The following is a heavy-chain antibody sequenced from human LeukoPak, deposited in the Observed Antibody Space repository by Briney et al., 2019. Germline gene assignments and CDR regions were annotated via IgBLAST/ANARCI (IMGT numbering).Heavy chain of an antibody. CDR1: GFTFSSYA. Sequence: GGSLRLSCAASGFTFSSYAMPWVRQAPGKGLEWVAVISYDGSNKYYADSVKGRFTISRDNSKNTLYLQMNSLRAEDTAVYYCARDRTVEPLLGLYYYYGMDVWGQGTTVTVSS. J-gene: IGHJ6*02. D-gene: IGHD4-23*01. V-gene: IGHV3-30-3*01. CDR2: ISYDGSNK. CDR3: ARDRTVEPLLGLYYYYGMDV.